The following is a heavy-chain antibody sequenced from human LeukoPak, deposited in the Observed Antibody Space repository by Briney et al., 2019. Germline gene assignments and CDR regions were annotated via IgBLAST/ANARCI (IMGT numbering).Heavy chain of an antibody. V-gene: IGHV4-30-2*01. Sequence: SQTLSLTCTVSGGSISSGGYYWSWIRQPPGKGLEWIGYIYHSGSTYYNPSLKSRVTISVDRSKNQFSLKLSSVTAADTAVYYCARSVYCGGDCYSVPWEYWGQGTLVTVSS. CDR1: GGSISSGGYY. D-gene: IGHD2-21*02. CDR3: ARSVYCGGDCYSVPWEY. J-gene: IGHJ4*02. CDR2: IYHSGST.